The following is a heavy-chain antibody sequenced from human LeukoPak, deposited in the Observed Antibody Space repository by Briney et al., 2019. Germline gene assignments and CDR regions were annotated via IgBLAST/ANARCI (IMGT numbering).Heavy chain of an antibody. CDR2: IYYSGST. Sequence: XTXXGGSIXSSSYYWGWIRQPPGKGLEWIGSIYYSGSTYYNPSLKSRVTISVDTSKNQFSLKLSSVTAADTAVYYCXRQSELVDAFDIWGQGTMVTVSS. D-gene: IGHD1-14*01. V-gene: IGHV4-39*07. CDR1: GGSIXSSSYY. CDR3: XRQSELVDAFDI. J-gene: IGHJ3*02.